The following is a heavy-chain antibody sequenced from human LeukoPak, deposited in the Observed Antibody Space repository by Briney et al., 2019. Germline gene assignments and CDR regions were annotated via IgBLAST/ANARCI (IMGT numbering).Heavy chain of an antibody. CDR1: GFTFSSYG. J-gene: IGHJ6*03. V-gene: IGHV3-7*01. CDR2: IKKDGSEK. CDR3: GKHYYYYYMDV. Sequence: PGGSLRLSCAASGFTFSSYGTHWVRQAPGKGLEWVANIKKDGSEKYYVDSVKGRFTISRDNAKNSLYLQMNSLRAEDTAVYYCGKHYYYYYMDVWGKGTTVTVSS.